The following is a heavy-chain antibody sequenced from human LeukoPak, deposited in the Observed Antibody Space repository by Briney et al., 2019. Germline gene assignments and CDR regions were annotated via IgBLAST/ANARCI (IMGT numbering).Heavy chain of an antibody. J-gene: IGHJ4*02. CDR3: ARDTNCSGGSCYPGY. D-gene: IGHD2-15*01. Sequence: PGGSLRLSCTASGFSFSSYAMHWVRQAPGMEPEWVAVISSDGNKKYFADSVKGRFTISRDNSKNSLYLQMNSLRAEDTAVYYCARDTNCSGGSCYPGYWGQGTLVTVSS. CDR2: ISSDGNKK. V-gene: IGHV3-30-3*01. CDR1: GFSFSSYA.